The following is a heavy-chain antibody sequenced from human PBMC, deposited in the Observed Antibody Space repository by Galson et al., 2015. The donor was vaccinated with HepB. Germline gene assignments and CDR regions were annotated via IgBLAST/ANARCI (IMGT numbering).Heavy chain of an antibody. CDR3: ARYRGDSSGYYYAVDYFDY. Sequence: LSLTCTVSGGSISSSSYYWGWIRQPPGKGLEWIGSIYYSGSTYYNPSLKSRVTISVDTSKNQFSLKLSSVTAADTAVYYCARYRGDSSGYYYAVDYFDYWGQGTLVTASS. CDR2: IYYSGST. J-gene: IGHJ4*02. V-gene: IGHV4-39*01. D-gene: IGHD3-22*01. CDR1: GGSISSSSYY.